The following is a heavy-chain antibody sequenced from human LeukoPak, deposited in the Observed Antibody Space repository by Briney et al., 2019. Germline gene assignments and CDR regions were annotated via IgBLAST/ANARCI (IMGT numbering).Heavy chain of an antibody. J-gene: IGHJ5*02. CDR3: ARDRPGRYCSRTSCYTASPFDP. CDR2: IIPIFGTT. D-gene: IGHD2-2*02. CDR1: GRTFTSYA. Sequence: SVKVSCKASGRTFTSYAISWVRQAPGQGLEWMGGIIPIFGTTHYSQKFQGRVTITADESTRTAYMELSSLRSEDTAVYYCARDRPGRYCSRTSCYTASPFDPWGQGTLVTVSS. V-gene: IGHV1-69*13.